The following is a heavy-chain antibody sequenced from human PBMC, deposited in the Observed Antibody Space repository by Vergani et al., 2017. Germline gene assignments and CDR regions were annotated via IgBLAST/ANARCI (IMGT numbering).Heavy chain of an antibody. D-gene: IGHD3-22*01. J-gene: IGHJ4*02. CDR1: GFTFSSYA. Sequence: EVQLLESGGGLVQPGGSLRLSCAASGFTFSSYAMSWVRQAPGKGLEWVSAISGSGGSTYYADSVKGRLTISRDNSKNTLYLQMNSLIAEDTAVYYCAKEGQITMIVVVITPHFDYWGQGTLVTVSS. CDR2: ISGSGGST. V-gene: IGHV3-23*01. CDR3: AKEGQITMIVVVITPHFDY.